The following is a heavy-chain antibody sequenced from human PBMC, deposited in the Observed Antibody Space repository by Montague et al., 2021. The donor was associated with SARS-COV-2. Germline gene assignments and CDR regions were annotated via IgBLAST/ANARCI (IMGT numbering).Heavy chain of an antibody. Sequence: IYYTGSPYYNPSLKIRVTISVDTSKNQFSLKLSSVTAADTAVYYCARDSSSWYYWFDPWGQGTRVTVS. J-gene: IGHJ5*02. D-gene: IGHD6-13*01. V-gene: IGHV4-39*01. CDR3: ARDSSSWYYWFDP. CDR2: IYYTGSP.